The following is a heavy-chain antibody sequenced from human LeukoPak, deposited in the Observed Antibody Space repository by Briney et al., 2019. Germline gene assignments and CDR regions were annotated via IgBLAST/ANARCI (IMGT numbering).Heavy chain of an antibody. CDR3: ASYYYGSSGYYRDAFDI. V-gene: IGHV1-69*13. Sequence: SVKVSCKASGGTFSSYAISWVRQAPGQGLEWMGGIIPIFGTANYAQKFQGRVTITADESTSTAYMELSSLRSEDTAVYYCASYYYGSSGYYRDAFDIWGQGTMVTVSS. CDR2: IIPIFGTA. D-gene: IGHD3-22*01. CDR1: GGTFSSYA. J-gene: IGHJ3*02.